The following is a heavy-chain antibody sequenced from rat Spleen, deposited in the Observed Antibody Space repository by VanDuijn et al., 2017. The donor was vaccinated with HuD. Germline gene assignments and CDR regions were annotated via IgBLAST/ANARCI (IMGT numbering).Heavy chain of an antibody. D-gene: IGHD4-3*01. Sequence: EVQLVESGGGLVQPGGSMNLSCAASGFTFSDYYMAWVRQAPKKGLEWVASIHYEGSSTYYGDSVKGRFTVSRDNARGTQYLQMDSLRSEDTATYYCARQDTSGYSNWFTYWGQGTLVTVSS. J-gene: IGHJ3*01. V-gene: IGHV5-22*01. CDR3: ARQDTSGYSNWFTY. CDR2: IHYEGSST. CDR1: GFTFSDYY.